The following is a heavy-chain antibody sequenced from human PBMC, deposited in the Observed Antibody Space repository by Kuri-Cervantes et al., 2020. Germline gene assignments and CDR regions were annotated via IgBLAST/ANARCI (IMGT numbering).Heavy chain of an antibody. CDR2: INPNSGGT. CDR1: GYTFTGYY. CDR3: ARVQQHYYYYMDV. V-gene: IGHV1-2*04. D-gene: IGHD6-13*01. J-gene: IGHJ6*03. Sequence: ASVKVSCKASGYTFTGYYMHWVRQAPGQGLEWMGWINPNSGGTNYAQKFQGWVTMTRDTSISTAYMELSRLRSDDTAVYYCARVQQHYYYYMDVWGKGTTVTVSS.